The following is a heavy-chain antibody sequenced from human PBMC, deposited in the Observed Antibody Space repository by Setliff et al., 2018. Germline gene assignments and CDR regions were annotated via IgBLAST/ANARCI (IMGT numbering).Heavy chain of an antibody. V-gene: IGHV5-51*01. CDR2: IYAGDSDT. J-gene: IGHJ5*02. CDR1: GFSFTDFW. Sequence: GESLKISCKGSGFSFTDFWIGWVRLMPGKGLEWMGLIYAGDSDTRYNPSFQGRVTMSAGKSINTAYLQWSSLKASDTAIYYCARQKSTGSGNNWFDPWGQGTLVTVSS. D-gene: IGHD3-10*01. CDR3: ARQKSTGSGNNWFDP.